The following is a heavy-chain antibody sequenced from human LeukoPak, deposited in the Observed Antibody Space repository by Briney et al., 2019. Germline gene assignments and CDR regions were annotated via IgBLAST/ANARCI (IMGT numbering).Heavy chain of an antibody. J-gene: IGHJ4*02. CDR1: GFTFSSYD. CDR3: ARDRELLYFDY. V-gene: IGHV3-33*01. CDR2: ICYDGSNK. D-gene: IGHD1-26*01. Sequence: GGALTLTCTASGFTFSSYDMHWVRQAPGKGLEWVGVICYDGSNKYYADSVKGRFTISRDNFKTTLYLQMNSLRAEDTAVYYCARDRELLYFDYWGQGTLVTVSS.